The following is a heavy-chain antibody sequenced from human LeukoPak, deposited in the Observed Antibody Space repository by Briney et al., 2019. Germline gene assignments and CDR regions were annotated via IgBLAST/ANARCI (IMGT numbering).Heavy chain of an antibody. V-gene: IGHV4-59*01. D-gene: IGHD3-10*01. J-gene: IGHJ4*02. CDR2: FYDTRSP. CDR3: ARGRGSLTY. CDR1: GGSISLYY. Sequence: PSETLSLTCTVSGGSISLYYWSWIRQPPGKGLEWIGYFYDTRSPKYNPSLERRVTISVDMSRNQFSLNLTSVIAADTAVYYCARGRGSLTYWGQGTLATVSS.